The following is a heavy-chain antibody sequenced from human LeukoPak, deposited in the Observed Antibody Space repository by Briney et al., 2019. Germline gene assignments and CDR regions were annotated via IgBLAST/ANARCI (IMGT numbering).Heavy chain of an antibody. V-gene: IGHV3-48*03. Sequence: GGSLRLSCAASGFTFSSYEMNWVRQAPGKGLEWLSYIDSSGRRIYYADSVKGRFTISRGNARNSVYLQMNSLRAEDTAVYFCARNSGYKDFDSWGQGTLVTVSS. CDR1: GFTFSSYE. D-gene: IGHD5-12*01. J-gene: IGHJ4*02. CDR2: IDSSGRRI. CDR3: ARNSGYKDFDS.